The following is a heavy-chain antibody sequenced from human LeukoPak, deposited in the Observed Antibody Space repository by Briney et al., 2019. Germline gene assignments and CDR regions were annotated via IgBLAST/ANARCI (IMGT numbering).Heavy chain of an antibody. J-gene: IGHJ4*02. CDR3: AGQIVGGFFAY. Sequence: PSETLSLTCTVSGGSISSGGYYWSWIRQHPGKGLEWIGYIYYSGSTYYNPSLKSRVTISVDTSKNQFSLKLSSVTAADTAIYYCAGQIVGGFFAYWGQGTLVTVSS. V-gene: IGHV4-31*03. D-gene: IGHD1-26*01. CDR2: IYYSGST. CDR1: GGSISSGGYY.